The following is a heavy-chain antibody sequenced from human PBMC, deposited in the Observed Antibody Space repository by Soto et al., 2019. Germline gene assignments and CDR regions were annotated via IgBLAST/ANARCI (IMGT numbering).Heavy chain of an antibody. Sequence: QVQLKQSGGEVKNSGASVKVSCQSAGYAFIKYGINWVRQAPGKGLEWLGWISPYNGDTNYAQSLQDRITMTRDTSTNIAYMELRNLRSNDTAVYYCARVGPIVVEPSAANFDFDQGMDVWGQGTTVIVS. J-gene: IGHJ6*02. V-gene: IGHV1-18*01. D-gene: IGHD2-2*01. CDR3: ARVGPIVVEPSAANFDFDQGMDV. CDR1: GYAFIKYG. CDR2: ISPYNGDT.